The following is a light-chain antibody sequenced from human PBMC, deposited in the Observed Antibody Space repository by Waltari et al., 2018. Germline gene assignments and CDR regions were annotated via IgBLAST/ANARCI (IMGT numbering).Light chain of an antibody. CDR3: QQYYSIPLT. J-gene: IGKJ4*01. Sequence: DIVMTQSADSLAVSLGERATINCKSSQSVLYSSNNKNYLAWYQQKPGQPPKLLIYWGSTRESGVPDRFTGSGSGTDFTLTISSLQAEDVAVYYCQQYYSIPLTFGGGTTVEIK. CDR2: WGS. CDR1: QSVLYSSNNKNY. V-gene: IGKV4-1*01.